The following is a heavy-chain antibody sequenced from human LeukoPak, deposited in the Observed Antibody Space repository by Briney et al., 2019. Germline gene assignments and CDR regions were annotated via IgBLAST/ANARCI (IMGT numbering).Heavy chain of an antibody. CDR1: GGTFSSYA. CDR2: IIPIFGTA. D-gene: IGHD5-24*01. CDR3: ARDGDGYDNPLWY. J-gene: IGHJ4*02. V-gene: IGHV1-69*13. Sequence: GASVKVSCKASGGTFSSYAISWVRQAPGQGLEWMGGIIPIFGTANYAQKFQGRVTITADESTSTAYMELSSLRSEDTAVYYCARDGDGYDNPLWYWGQGTLVTVSS.